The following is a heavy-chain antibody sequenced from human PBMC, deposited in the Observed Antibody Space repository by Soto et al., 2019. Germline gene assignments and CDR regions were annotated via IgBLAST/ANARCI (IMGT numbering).Heavy chain of an antibody. Sequence: SVKVSCKASGGTFSSYAISWVRQAPGQGLEWMGGIIPIFGTANYAQKFQGRVTITADESTSTAYMELSSLRSEDTAVYYCAREGVSIFGVVHTYYFDYWGHGTLVTVSS. CDR1: GGTFSSYA. J-gene: IGHJ4*01. CDR3: AREGVSIFGVVHTYYFDY. CDR2: IIPIFGTA. D-gene: IGHD3-3*01. V-gene: IGHV1-69*13.